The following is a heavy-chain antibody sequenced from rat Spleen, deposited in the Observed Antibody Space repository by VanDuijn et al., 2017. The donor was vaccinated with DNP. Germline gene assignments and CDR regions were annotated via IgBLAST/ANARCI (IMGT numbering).Heavy chain of an antibody. CDR3: ATSTGPNWFAY. V-gene: IGHV3-1*01. CDR2: ISYSGST. D-gene: IGHD4-1*01. CDR1: GYSITSNY. Sequence: EVQLQESGPGLVKPSQSLSLTCSVTGYSITSNYWGWIRKFPGNKMEWIGHISYSGSTGYNPSLKSRISITRDTSKNQFFLQLNSVTSGDTATYYCATSTGPNWFAYWGQGTLVTVSS. J-gene: IGHJ3*01.